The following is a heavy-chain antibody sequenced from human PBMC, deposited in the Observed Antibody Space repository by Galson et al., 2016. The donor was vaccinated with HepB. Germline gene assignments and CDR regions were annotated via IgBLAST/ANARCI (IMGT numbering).Heavy chain of an antibody. CDR2: IYNSGSGST. CDR1: GRSPSDGTYY. D-gene: IGHD2-21*02. Sequence: EPLSLTCDVPGRSPSDGTYYWGWIRPPPGKGLEWIGSIYNSGSGSTYYNPSLKSRVTMSIDTSKQQFYLKVNSVTAADPAVYYCATFPFGDYYGYWGRGTLVTVSS. V-gene: IGHV4-39*01. CDR3: ATFPFGDYYGY. J-gene: IGHJ4*02.